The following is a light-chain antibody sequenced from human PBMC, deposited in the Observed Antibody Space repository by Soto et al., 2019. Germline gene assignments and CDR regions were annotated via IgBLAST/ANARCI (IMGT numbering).Light chain of an antibody. CDR3: CSYAGSSSLV. CDR2: EGS. Sequence: QSALTQPASVSGSPGQSITISCTGTSSDVGSHNLVSWYQQHPGKAPKLMIYEGSKRPSGVSNRFSGSKSGNTASLTISGLQAEDEADYYFCSYAGSSSLVFGGGTKLTVL. J-gene: IGLJ3*02. CDR1: SSDVGSHNL. V-gene: IGLV2-23*01.